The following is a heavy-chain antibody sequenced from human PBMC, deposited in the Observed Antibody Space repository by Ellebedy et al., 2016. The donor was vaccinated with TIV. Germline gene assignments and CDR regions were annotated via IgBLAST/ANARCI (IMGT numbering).Heavy chain of an antibody. J-gene: IGHJ4*02. V-gene: IGHV3-23*01. CDR3: AKRPDSSAYYYVDY. D-gene: IGHD3-22*01. CDR1: GFTFSNFG. Sequence: GESLKISXAASGFTFSNFGMSWVRQRPGKGLEWVSAFNGNGGNTYYADSVKGRFTISRDNSKNTVYLQMNSLRAEDTAIYYCAKRPDSSAYYYVDYWGQGTLVTVSS. CDR2: FNGNGGNT.